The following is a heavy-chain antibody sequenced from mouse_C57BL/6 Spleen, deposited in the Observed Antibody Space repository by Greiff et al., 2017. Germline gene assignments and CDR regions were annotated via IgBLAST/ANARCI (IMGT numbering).Heavy chain of an antibody. CDR2: IWGDGST. CDR1: GFSLTSYG. J-gene: IGHJ1*03. Sequence: VQLVESGPGLVAPSQCLSITCTVSGFSLTSYGVRWVRQPPGKGLEWLGVIWGDGSTNYHSAPISSLSISKDNSTSQVFIKLNSLRTDDTATYYSAKPGYSGSNSCWYFDDWGTGTTVTVSS. D-gene: IGHD2-5*01. CDR3: AKPGYSGSNSCWYFDD. V-gene: IGHV2-3*01.